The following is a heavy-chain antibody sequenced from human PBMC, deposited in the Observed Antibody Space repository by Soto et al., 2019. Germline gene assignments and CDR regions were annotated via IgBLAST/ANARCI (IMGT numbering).Heavy chain of an antibody. CDR1: GGSISSYY. D-gene: IGHD3-10*01. Sequence: SETLSLTCTVSGGSISSYYWSWIRQPPGKGLEWIGYIYYSGSTNYNPSLKSRVTISVDTSKNQFSLKLSSVTAADTAVYYCARRKESPHRNLVRGVTSYNWFEPWGQGTLVTVSS. CDR3: ARRKESPHRNLVRGVTSYNWFEP. CDR2: IYYSGST. V-gene: IGHV4-59*08. J-gene: IGHJ5*02.